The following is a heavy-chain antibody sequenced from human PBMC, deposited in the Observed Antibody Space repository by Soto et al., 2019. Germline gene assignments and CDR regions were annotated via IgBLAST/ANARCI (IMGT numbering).Heavy chain of an antibody. J-gene: IGHJ6*02. V-gene: IGHV4-31*03. CDR1: GGSISSGGYY. CDR2: IYYSGST. CDR3: ARDRLDRFGESNGMDV. Sequence: PSETLSLTCTVSGGSISSGGYYWSWIRQHPGKGLEWIGYIYYSGSTYYNPSLKSRVTISVDTSKNQFSLKLSSVTAADTAVYYCARDRLDRFGESNGMDVWGQGTTVTVSS. D-gene: IGHD3-10*01.